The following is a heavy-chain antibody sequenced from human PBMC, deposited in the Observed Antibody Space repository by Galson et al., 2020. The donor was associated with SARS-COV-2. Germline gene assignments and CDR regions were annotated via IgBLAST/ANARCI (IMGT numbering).Heavy chain of an antibody. Sequence: KIGESLKISCAASGFTFSDYYMTWIRQAPGKGLEWVSYINSTGSIIYYADSVKGRFFISRDNAKNSLYLQMNSLRVEDTAVYYCARGSSWYWFDPWGQGTLVTVSS. CDR3: ARGSSWYWFDP. J-gene: IGHJ5*02. CDR2: INSTGSII. CDR1: GFTFSDYY. V-gene: IGHV3-11*01. D-gene: IGHD6-13*01.